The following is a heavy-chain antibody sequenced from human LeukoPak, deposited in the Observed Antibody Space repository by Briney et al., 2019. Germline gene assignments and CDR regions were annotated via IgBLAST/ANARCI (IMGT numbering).Heavy chain of an antibody. J-gene: IGHJ6*03. CDR2: IYYSGST. D-gene: IGHD3-22*01. Sequence: PSETLSLTCTVSGGSISSYYWSWIRQPPGKGLEWIGYIYYSGSTNYNPSLKSRVTISVDTSKNQFSLKLSSVTAADTAVYYCARAPATFITAPASYYMDVWGKGTTVTISS. CDR1: GGSISSYY. CDR3: ARAPATFITAPASYYMDV. V-gene: IGHV4-59*01.